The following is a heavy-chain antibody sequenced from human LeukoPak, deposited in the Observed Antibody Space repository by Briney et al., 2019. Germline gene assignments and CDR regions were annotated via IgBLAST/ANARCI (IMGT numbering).Heavy chain of an antibody. CDR1: GYTFTSYD. D-gene: IGHD5-18*01. Sequence: ASVKVSCKASGYTFTSYDINWVRQATGQGLEWKGWMNPISGNTGHAQKFQGRVTMTRDTSISTAYMELSSLRSEDTAVYYCARGPPIRGYRYGYDTGYYYSYSMDVWGKGTTVTISS. CDR2: MNPISGNT. J-gene: IGHJ6*03. CDR3: ARGPPIRGYRYGYDTGYYYSYSMDV. V-gene: IGHV1-8*01.